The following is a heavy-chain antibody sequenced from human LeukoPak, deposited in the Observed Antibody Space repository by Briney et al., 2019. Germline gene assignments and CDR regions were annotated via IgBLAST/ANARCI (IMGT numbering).Heavy chain of an antibody. Sequence: PGRSLRLSCVASGFTFSNYAMHWARQTPGKGLEWVAVIWYDGSNKYYGDSVKGRFTISRDNSKNTLYLQMNSLRAEDTAVYYCAKDGGDYGTSGGDFWGQGTLVTVSS. D-gene: IGHD4-17*01. J-gene: IGHJ4*02. CDR1: GFTFSNYA. CDR2: IWYDGSNK. CDR3: AKDGGDYGTSGGDF. V-gene: IGHV3-33*06.